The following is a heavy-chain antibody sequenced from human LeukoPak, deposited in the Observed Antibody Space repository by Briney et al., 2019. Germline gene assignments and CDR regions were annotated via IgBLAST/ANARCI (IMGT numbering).Heavy chain of an antibody. CDR2: IYHSGST. CDR3: ARSHYYGWLRNFDY. V-gene: IGHV4-4*02. Sequence: SETLSLTCAVSGGSISSSNWWSWVRQPPGKGLEWIGEIYHSGSTNYNPSLKSRVTISVDKSKNQLSLKLSSVTAADTAVYYCARSHYYGWLRNFDYWGQGTLVTVSS. CDR1: GGSISSSNW. D-gene: IGHD3-10*01. J-gene: IGHJ4*02.